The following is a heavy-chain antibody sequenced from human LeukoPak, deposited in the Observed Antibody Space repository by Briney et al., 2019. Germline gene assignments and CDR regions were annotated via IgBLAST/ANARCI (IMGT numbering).Heavy chain of an antibody. J-gene: IGHJ4*02. V-gene: IGHV1-69*13. Sequence: GASVKVSCKASGGTFSSYAISWVRQAPGQGLEWMGGIIPIFGTANYAQKFQGRVTITADESSSTAYMELSSLRSEDTAVYYCAREPQMVEFDYWGQGTLVTVSS. D-gene: IGHD3-10*01. CDR3: AREPQMVEFDY. CDR2: IIPIFGTA. CDR1: GGTFSSYA.